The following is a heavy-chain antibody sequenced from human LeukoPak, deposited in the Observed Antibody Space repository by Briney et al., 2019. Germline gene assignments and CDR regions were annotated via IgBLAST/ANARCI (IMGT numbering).Heavy chain of an antibody. V-gene: IGHV3-7*04. CDR3: TRVGYIDEGIDY. CDR2: IKQDGSEK. Sequence: GGSLRLSCAASGFTFSSYWMSWVRQAPGKGMEWVANIKQDGSEKSYVDSVKGRFTISRDNAKNSLYLQMNSLRAEDTAIYYCTRVGYIDEGIDYWGQGTLVTVSS. D-gene: IGHD5-24*01. CDR1: GFTFSSYW. J-gene: IGHJ4*02.